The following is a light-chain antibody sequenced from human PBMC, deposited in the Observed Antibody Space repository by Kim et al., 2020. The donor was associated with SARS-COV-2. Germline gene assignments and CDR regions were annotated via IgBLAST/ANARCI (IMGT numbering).Light chain of an antibody. CDR2: KTS. Sequence: SASVGDRVTITCRASQSISNWLAWYQQKPGKAPKLLIYKTSSLESGVPSRFSGSGSGTEFTLTISSLQPDDFATYFCQQYNTYWTFGQGTKVEIK. CDR1: QSISNW. V-gene: IGKV1-5*03. J-gene: IGKJ1*01. CDR3: QQYNTYWT.